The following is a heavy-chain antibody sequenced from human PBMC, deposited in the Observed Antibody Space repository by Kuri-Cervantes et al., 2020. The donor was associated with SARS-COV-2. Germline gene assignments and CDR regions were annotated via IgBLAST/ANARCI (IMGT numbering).Heavy chain of an antibody. CDR3: ARQSPLELELSGDYYHYHMDV. CDR2: IYYSGST. Sequence: SETLSLTCTVSGGSISSSSYYWGWIRQPPGKGLEWIGSIYYSGSTYYNPSLKSRVTISVDTSKNQFSLKLSSVTAADTAVYYCARQSPLELELSGDYYHYHMDVWGQGTRVTVSS. D-gene: IGHD1-7*01. V-gene: IGHV4-39*01. CDR1: GGSISSSSYY. J-gene: IGHJ6*02.